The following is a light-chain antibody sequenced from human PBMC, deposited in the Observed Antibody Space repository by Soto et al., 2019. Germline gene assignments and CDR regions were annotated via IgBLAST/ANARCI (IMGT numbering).Light chain of an antibody. CDR3: CSNAGNSEV. V-gene: IGLV2-23*02. Sequence: QSVLTQPASLSGSPGQSITIPCTGTSGDVGSYNLVSWYQQHPGKAPKLLIYEVTERPSGVSNRFSGSKSGSTASLTISGLQLDDEADYYCCSNAGNSEVCGTGSKVT. CDR2: EVT. J-gene: IGLJ1*01. CDR1: SGDVGSYNL.